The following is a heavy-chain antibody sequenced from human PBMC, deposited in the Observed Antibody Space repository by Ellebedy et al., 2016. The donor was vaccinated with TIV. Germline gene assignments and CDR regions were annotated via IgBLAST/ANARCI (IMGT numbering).Heavy chain of an antibody. CDR2: MNGDGNER. D-gene: IGHD1-1*01. J-gene: IGHJ4*02. CDR1: GFTFSTSW. V-gene: IGHV3-7*01. CDR3: TKDGSGTMNF. Sequence: GESLKISCAVSGFTFSTSWMSWVRQAPGQGLEWVAYMNGDGNERHYVDSVEGRFTISRDNTRNSLYLQMNSLRADDTAVYYCTKDGSGTMNFWGQGTLVTVFS.